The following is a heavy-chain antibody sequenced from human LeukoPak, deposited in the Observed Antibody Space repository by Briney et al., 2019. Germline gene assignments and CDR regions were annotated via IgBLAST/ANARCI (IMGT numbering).Heavy chain of an antibody. CDR2: IWYDGSNK. Sequence: GGSLRLSCAASGFTFGSYGMHWVRQAPGKGLEWVAVIWYDGSNKYYADSVKGRFTISRDNSKNTLYLQMNSLRAEDTAVYYCARGGCSSTSCPKNWGQGTLVTVSS. CDR3: ARGGCSSTSCPKN. V-gene: IGHV3-33*01. D-gene: IGHD2-2*01. CDR1: GFTFGSYG. J-gene: IGHJ4*02.